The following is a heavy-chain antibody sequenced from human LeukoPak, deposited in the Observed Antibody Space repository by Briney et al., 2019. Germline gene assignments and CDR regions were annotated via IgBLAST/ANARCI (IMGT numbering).Heavy chain of an antibody. CDR2: VTYSGTT. D-gene: IGHD6-19*01. Sequence: PETLSLTCTVSDGSISSYYWSWIRLPPGKGLEYIGYVTYSGTTNYNPSLKSRLTISLDTSKNQISLRLSSVTAADTAVYYCARFRSAVAGTYNYYYLDVWGKGTTVTVSS. CDR1: DGSISSYY. V-gene: IGHV4-59*01. CDR3: ARFRSAVAGTYNYYYLDV. J-gene: IGHJ6*03.